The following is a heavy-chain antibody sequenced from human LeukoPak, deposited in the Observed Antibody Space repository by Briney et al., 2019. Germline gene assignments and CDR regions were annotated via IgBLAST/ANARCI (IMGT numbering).Heavy chain of an antibody. D-gene: IGHD1-26*01. CDR2: IYYSGST. CDR1: GGSISSYH. V-gene: IGHV4-59*01. Sequence: SETLSLTCTVSGGSISSYHWSWIRQPPGKGLEWIGYIYYSGSTNYNPSLKSRVTISVDTSKNQFSLKLSSVTAADTAVYYCARVLGNFYYYYMDVWGKGTTVTVSS. J-gene: IGHJ6*03. CDR3: ARVLGNFYYYYMDV.